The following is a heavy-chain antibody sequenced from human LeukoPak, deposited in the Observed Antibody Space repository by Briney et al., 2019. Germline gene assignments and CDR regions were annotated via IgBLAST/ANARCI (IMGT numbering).Heavy chain of an antibody. Sequence: PSETLSLTCAVYGGSFSGYYWSWIRQPPGKGLEWIGNIYHSGSAYYNPSLKTRVTISVDTSKNQFSLKLSSVTAADTAVYYCARDQNIVLVTADYWGQGTLVTVSS. J-gene: IGHJ4*02. V-gene: IGHV4-34*01. CDR2: IYHSGSA. D-gene: IGHD2-21*02. CDR1: GGSFSGYY. CDR3: ARDQNIVLVTADY.